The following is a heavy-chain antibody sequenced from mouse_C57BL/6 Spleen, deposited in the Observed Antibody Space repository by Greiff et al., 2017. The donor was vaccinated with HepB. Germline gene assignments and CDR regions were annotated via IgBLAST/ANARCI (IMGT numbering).Heavy chain of an antibody. CDR1: GFSLSTFGMG. CDR2: IWWDYDK. D-gene: IGHD1-1*01. CDR3: ARMAATVVNFDV. Sequence: QVTLKVCGPGILQPSQTLSLTCSFSGFSLSTFGMGVGWIRQPSGKGLEWLAHIWWDYDKYYNPALKSRLTISKDASKNQVFLKIANVDTADTATYYCARMAATVVNFDVWGTGTTVTVSS. J-gene: IGHJ1*03. V-gene: IGHV8-8*01.